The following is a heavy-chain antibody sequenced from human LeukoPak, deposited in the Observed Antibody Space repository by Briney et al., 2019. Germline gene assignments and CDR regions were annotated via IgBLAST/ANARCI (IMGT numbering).Heavy chain of an antibody. CDR2: IYYSGST. Sequence: SETLSLTCAVYGGSFSGYYWSWIRQPPGKGLEWIGYIYYSGSTYYNPSLKSRVTISVDTSKNQFSLKLSSVTAADTAVYYCARGDLGYGLLWGQGTLVTVSS. D-gene: IGHD5-18*01. V-gene: IGHV4-30-4*08. J-gene: IGHJ4*02. CDR1: GGSFSGYY. CDR3: ARGDLGYGLL.